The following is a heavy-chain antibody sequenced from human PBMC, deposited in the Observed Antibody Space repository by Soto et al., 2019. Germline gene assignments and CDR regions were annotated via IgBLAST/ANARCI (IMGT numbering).Heavy chain of an antibody. Sequence: GESLKISCNASGYIFTNYWIGWVRQMPGKGLEWMGIIYPGDSDTRYSPSFEGQVTISADKSITTAYLQWTSLKASDTAINFCARRARGNWALDYWGQGTQVTVSS. J-gene: IGHJ4*02. D-gene: IGHD3-16*01. V-gene: IGHV5-51*01. CDR1: GYIFTNYW. CDR2: IYPGDSDT. CDR3: ARRARGNWALDY.